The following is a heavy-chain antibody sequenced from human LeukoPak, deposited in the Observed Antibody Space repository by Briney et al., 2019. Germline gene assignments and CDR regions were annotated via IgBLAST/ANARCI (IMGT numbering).Heavy chain of an antibody. V-gene: IGHV3-7*03. CDR3: ARGGFYPDY. D-gene: IGHD3-3*01. CDR1: GFTLSSFW. CDR2: IKQDGSEK. J-gene: IGHJ4*02. Sequence: GGSPRLSCAASGFTLSSFWMSWVRQAPGKGLEWVAIIKQDGSEKHYVDFVKGRFTISRDNAKNSLYLQMNSLRAEDTAVYYCARGGFYPDYWGQGTLVTVSS.